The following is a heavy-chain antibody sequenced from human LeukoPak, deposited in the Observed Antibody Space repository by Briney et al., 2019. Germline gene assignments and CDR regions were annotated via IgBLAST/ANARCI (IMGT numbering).Heavy chain of an antibody. J-gene: IGHJ4*02. Sequence: SETLSLTCTVSGGSISSGSYYWSWIRQPAGKGLEWIGRIYTSWSTNYNPSLKSRVTISVDTSKNQFSLKLSSVTAADTAVYYCARGPLPDYYDSSGSLDYWGQGTLVTVSS. CDR2: IYTSWST. V-gene: IGHV4-61*02. CDR3: ARGPLPDYYDSSGSLDY. CDR1: GGSISSGSYY. D-gene: IGHD3-22*01.